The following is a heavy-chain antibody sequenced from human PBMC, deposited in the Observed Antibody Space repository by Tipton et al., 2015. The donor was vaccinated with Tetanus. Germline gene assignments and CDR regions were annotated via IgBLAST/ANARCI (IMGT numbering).Heavy chain of an antibody. J-gene: IGHJ6*02. Sequence: SLRLSCVVSGITISSHWMHWVRQAPGKGLEWVSSISSSSSYIYYADSVKGRFTIPRDNAKNSLYLQMNSLRAEDTAVYYCARENGGYDYYYYCGMDVWGQGTTVTVSS. D-gene: IGHD5-12*01. CDR3: ARENGGYDYYYYCGMDV. CDR2: ISSSSSYI. CDR1: GITISSHW. V-gene: IGHV3-21*01.